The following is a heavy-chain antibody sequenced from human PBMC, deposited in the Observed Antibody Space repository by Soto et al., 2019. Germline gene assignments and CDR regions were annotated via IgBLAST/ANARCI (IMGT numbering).Heavy chain of an antibody. D-gene: IGHD4-17*01. CDR3: AKVDRYGGNTSPGAFDI. Sequence: GGSLRLSCAASGFTFSSYAMSWVRQAPGKGLEWVSAISGSGGSTYYADSVKGRFTISRDNSKNTLYLQMNSLRAEDTAVYYCAKVDRYGGNTSPGAFDIWGQGTMGTVS. CDR1: GFTFSSYA. CDR2: ISGSGGST. V-gene: IGHV3-23*01. J-gene: IGHJ3*02.